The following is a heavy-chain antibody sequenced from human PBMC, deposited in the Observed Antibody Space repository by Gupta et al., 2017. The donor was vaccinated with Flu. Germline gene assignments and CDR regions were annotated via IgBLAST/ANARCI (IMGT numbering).Heavy chain of an antibody. V-gene: IGHV4-34*01. Sequence: QVQLQQWGAGLLKPSETLSLTCAVYGGSFSGYYWSWIRQPPGKGLEWIGEINHSGSTNYNPSLKSRVTISVDTSKNQFSLKLSSVTAADTAVYYCARGSVVVTAIPGKNWFDPWGQGTLVTVSS. J-gene: IGHJ5*02. D-gene: IGHD2-21*02. CDR1: GGSFSGYY. CDR2: INHSGST. CDR3: ARGSVVVTAIPGKNWFDP.